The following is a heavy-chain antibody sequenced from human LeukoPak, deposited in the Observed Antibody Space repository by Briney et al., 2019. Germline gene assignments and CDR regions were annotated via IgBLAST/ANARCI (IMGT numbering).Heavy chain of an antibody. D-gene: IGHD2-21*02. Sequence: GESLKISCKGSGYRFTSYWIGWVRPMPGKGLEWMGIIYPGDSDTRYSPSFQGQVTISADKSISTAYLQWSSLKASDTAMYYCARAGAYCGGDCYTFWFDPWGQGTLVTVSS. CDR2: IYPGDSDT. CDR3: ARAGAYCGGDCYTFWFDP. J-gene: IGHJ5*02. V-gene: IGHV5-51*01. CDR1: GYRFTSYW.